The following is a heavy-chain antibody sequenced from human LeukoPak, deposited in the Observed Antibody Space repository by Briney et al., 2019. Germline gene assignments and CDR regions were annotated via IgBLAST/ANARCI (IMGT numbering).Heavy chain of an antibody. Sequence: GGSLRLSCAASGFTFSSYSMNWVRQAPGKGLECVSFITVGSSYIYYADSVKGRFTISRDNAKNSLYLQMNSLRAEDTAVYYCARDEELYYAMDVWGQGTTVTVSS. D-gene: IGHD2-21*01. J-gene: IGHJ6*02. V-gene: IGHV3-21*01. CDR1: GFTFSSYS. CDR3: ARDEELYYAMDV. CDR2: ITVGSSYI.